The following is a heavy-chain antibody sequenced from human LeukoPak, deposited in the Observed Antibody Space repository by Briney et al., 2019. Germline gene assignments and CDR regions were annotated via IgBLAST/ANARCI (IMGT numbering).Heavy chain of an antibody. V-gene: IGHV3-21*01. CDR1: GFTFSSYS. CDR3: ARAPTVTTLNYYGMDV. Sequence: GRSLRLSCAASGFTFSSYSMNWVRQAPGKGLEWVSSISSSSSYIYYADLVKGRFTISRDNAKNSLYLQMNSLRAEDTAVYYCARAPTVTTLNYYGMDVWGQGTTVTVSS. CDR2: ISSSSSYI. J-gene: IGHJ6*02. D-gene: IGHD4-17*01.